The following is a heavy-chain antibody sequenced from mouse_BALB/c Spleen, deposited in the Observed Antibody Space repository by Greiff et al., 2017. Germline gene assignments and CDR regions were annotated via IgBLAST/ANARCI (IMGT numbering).Heavy chain of an antibody. V-gene: IGHV5-6-4*01. CDR3: TRGEPYYAMDY. Sequence: EVQRVESGGGLVKPGGSLKLSCAASGFTFSSYTMSWVRQTPEKRLEWVATISSGGSYTYYPDSVKGRFTISRDNAKNTLYLQMSSLKSEDTAMYYCTRGEPYYAMDYWGQGTSVTVSS. J-gene: IGHJ4*01. CDR2: ISSGGSYT. CDR1: GFTFSSYT.